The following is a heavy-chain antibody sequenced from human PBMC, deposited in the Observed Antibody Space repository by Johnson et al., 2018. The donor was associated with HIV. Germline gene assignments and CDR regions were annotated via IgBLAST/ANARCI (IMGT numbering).Heavy chain of an antibody. CDR3: ARDNWNYNAFDI. V-gene: IGHV3-30-3*01. J-gene: IGHJ3*02. CDR2: ISYDGSNK. CDR1: GFTFSSYA. D-gene: IGHD1-7*01. Sequence: QVQLVESGGGVVQPGRSLRLSCGASGFTFSSYAMHWVRQAPGKGLEWVALISYDGSNKYYADSVKGRFTISRDNSKNTLYLQMNSLRAEDTAVYYCARDNWNYNAFDIWGQGTMVTVSS.